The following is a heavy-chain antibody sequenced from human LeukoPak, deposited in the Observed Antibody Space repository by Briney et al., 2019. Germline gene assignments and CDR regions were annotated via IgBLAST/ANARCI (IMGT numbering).Heavy chain of an antibody. CDR1: GGTFSSYA. J-gene: IGHJ4*02. Sequence: ASVKVSCKASGGTFSSYAISWVRQAPGQGLEWMGGIIPIFGTANYAQKFQGRVTITADESTSTAYMELSSLRSEDTAVYYCARVEMATDYYFDYWGQGTLVTVSS. CDR2: IIPIFGTA. CDR3: ARVEMATDYYFDY. D-gene: IGHD5-24*01. V-gene: IGHV1-69*13.